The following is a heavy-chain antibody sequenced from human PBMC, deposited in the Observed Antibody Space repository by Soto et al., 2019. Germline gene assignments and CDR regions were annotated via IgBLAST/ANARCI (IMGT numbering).Heavy chain of an antibody. Sequence: ASVKVSCKASGGTFSSYTISWVRQAPGQGLEWMGRIIPILGIANYAQKFQGRVTITADKSTSTAYMELSSLRSEDTAVYYCARFTPTYYDFWSGYSGDAFDIWGQGTMVTVSS. J-gene: IGHJ3*02. V-gene: IGHV1-69*02. CDR1: GGTFSSYT. D-gene: IGHD3-3*01. CDR3: ARFTPTYYDFWSGYSGDAFDI. CDR2: IIPILGIA.